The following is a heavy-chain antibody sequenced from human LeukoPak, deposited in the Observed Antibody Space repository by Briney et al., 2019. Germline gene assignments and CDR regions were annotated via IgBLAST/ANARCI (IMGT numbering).Heavy chain of an antibody. CDR1: GFSLSTSGVG. J-gene: IGHJ4*02. Sequence: SGPTLVKPTQTLTLTCTFSGFSLSTSGVGVGWIRQPPGKALEWPALVYWNDDKRYSPSLMSRLTITKDTSKNQVILTTTNMGPADTATYYCARTHYGYYPDYWGQGTLVTVSS. V-gene: IGHV2-5*01. CDR2: VYWNDDK. CDR3: ARTHYGYYPDY. D-gene: IGHD3-10*01.